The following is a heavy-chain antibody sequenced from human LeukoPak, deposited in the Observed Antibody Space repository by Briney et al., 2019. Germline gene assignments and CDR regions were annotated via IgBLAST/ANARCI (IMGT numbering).Heavy chain of an antibody. CDR2: ISSSSSYI. CDR3: ARGDCSSTSCYLSAYYYYYMDV. J-gene: IGHJ6*03. D-gene: IGHD2-2*01. V-gene: IGHV3-21*01. Sequence: GGSLRLSCAASGFTFSSYSMNWVRQAPGKGLEWVSSISSSSSYIYYADSVKGRFTISRDNAKNSLYLQMNSLRAEDTAVYYCARGDCSSTSCYLSAYYYYYMDVWGKGTTVTVSS. CDR1: GFTFSSYS.